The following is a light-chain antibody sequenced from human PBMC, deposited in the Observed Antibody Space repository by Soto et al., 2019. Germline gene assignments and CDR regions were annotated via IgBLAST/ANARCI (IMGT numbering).Light chain of an antibody. CDR3: QQYSNWPRT. V-gene: IGKV3-15*01. CDR1: QSVSAY. CDR2: TAS. J-gene: IGKJ1*01. Sequence: EIVMTQSPATLSVSPGERATLSCRASQSVSAYLAWYQQTPGQPPRLLIYTASTRATGIPARFSGSGSGTEFTLTISSLQSEDFAVYYCQQYSNWPRTFGQGTKVDIK.